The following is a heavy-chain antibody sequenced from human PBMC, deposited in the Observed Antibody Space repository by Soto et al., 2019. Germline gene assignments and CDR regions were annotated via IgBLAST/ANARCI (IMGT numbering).Heavy chain of an antibody. Sequence: VSLRLSCAASGFTFSSYAMSWVRQAPGKGLEWVSAISGSGGSTYYADSVKGRSTISRDNSKNTLYLQMNSLRAEDTAVYYCAKWGSGSYFWSVFDIRGQGTMVTVS. CDR3: AKWGSGSYFWSVFDI. V-gene: IGHV3-23*01. D-gene: IGHD1-26*01. CDR2: ISGSGGST. J-gene: IGHJ3*02. CDR1: GFTFSSYA.